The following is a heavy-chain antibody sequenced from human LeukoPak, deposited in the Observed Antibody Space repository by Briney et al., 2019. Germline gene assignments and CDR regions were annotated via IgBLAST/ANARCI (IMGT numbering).Heavy chain of an antibody. CDR2: INAGNGNT. V-gene: IGHV1-3*01. CDR3: ARDSIFGVHYYMDV. D-gene: IGHD3-3*02. Sequence: ASVKVSCKASGYTFTSYAMHWVRQAPGQRLEWMGWINAGNGNTKYSQKFQGRVTITADESTSTAYMELSSLRSEDTAVYYCARDSIFGVHYYMDVWGKGTTVTVSS. J-gene: IGHJ6*03. CDR1: GYTFTSYA.